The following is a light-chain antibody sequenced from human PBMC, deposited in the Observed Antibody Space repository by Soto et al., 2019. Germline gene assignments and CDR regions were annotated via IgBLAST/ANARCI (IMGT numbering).Light chain of an antibody. V-gene: IGKV3-15*01. CDR1: QSVSSN. Sequence: EIVMTQSPATLSVSPGERATLSCRASQSVSSNLAWYQQKPGQAPRLLIYGASTRATGNPARFRGSGSGTEFTLTISSLQSEDFAVYYCQLYNNWPPWTFGQGTKVEIK. CDR2: GAS. J-gene: IGKJ1*01. CDR3: QLYNNWPPWT.